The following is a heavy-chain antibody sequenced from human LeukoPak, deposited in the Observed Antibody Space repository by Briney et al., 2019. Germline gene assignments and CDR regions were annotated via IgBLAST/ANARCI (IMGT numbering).Heavy chain of an antibody. Sequence: AGGSLRLSCAASGFTFSSYWMHWVRQVPGKGLVWVSRIQSDGSSTRFADSVKGRFTISRDNAKNSLYLQMNSLRAEDTAVYYCARAVDYWGQGTLVTVSS. CDR3: ARAVDY. J-gene: IGHJ4*02. CDR1: GFTFSSYW. CDR2: IQSDGSST. V-gene: IGHV3-74*01.